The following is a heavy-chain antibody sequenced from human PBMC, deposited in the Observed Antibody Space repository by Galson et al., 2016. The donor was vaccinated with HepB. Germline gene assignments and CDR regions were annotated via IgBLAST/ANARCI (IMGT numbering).Heavy chain of an antibody. CDR2: TELDGSVK. Sequence: SLRLSCAASGFIFSQYVIHWVRQAPGKGLEWVAVTELDGSVKFYAAAVKGRFTISRDNSKNTLYLQMNSLRAEDTAVYDCARQTRIAIFGDAFDIWGQGTMVTVSS. CDR3: ARQTRIAIFGDAFDI. J-gene: IGHJ3*02. CDR1: GFIFSQYV. D-gene: IGHD3-3*01. V-gene: IGHV3-30-3*01.